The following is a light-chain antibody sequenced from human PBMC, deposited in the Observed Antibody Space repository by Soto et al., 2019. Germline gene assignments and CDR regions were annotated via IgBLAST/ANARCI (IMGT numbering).Light chain of an antibody. CDR3: QQYNSYPYI. J-gene: IGKJ2*01. V-gene: IGKV1-5*03. CDR2: KAS. Sequence: DSQMTQSPSTLSASVGDRVTITCRASQSISSWLAWYQQKPGRAPKVLIYKASSLESGVPSRFSGSGSGTEFTLTISCVQPDESASYCCQQYNSYPYIFGQGTKREIK. CDR1: QSISSW.